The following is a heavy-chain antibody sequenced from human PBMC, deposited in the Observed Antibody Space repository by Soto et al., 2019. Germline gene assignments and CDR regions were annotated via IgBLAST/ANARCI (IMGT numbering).Heavy chain of an antibody. CDR1: GYNFTGYY. D-gene: IGHD3-3*01. CDR3: ARAELRFLEWLKPNYYYGMDV. CDR2: INPNSGGT. J-gene: IGHJ6*02. V-gene: IGHV1-2*04. Sequence: ASMKVSCTASGYNFTGYYMHCVRQDPGQGLEWMGWINPNSGGTNYAQKFQGWVTMTRDTSISTAYMELSRLRSDDPAVYYCARAELRFLEWLKPNYYYGMDVWGQGTTVTVSS.